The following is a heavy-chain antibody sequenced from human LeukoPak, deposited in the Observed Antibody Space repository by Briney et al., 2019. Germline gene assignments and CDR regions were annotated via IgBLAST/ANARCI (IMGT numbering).Heavy chain of an antibody. CDR2: INHSGST. J-gene: IGHJ1*01. CDR3: ARTYKLRYFQH. V-gene: IGHV4-34*01. CDR1: GGSFSGYY. Sequence: SETLSLTCAVYGGSFSGYYWSWIRQPPGKGLEWIGEINHSGSTNYNPSLKSRVTIPVDTSKNQFSLKLSSVTAADTAVYYCARTYKLRYFQHWGQGTLVTVSS. D-gene: IGHD1-14*01.